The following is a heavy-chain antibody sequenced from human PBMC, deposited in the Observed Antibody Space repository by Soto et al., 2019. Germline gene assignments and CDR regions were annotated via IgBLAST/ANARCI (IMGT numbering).Heavy chain of an antibody. CDR1: GYTFTSYA. J-gene: IGHJ5*02. V-gene: IGHV1-3*01. CDR3: ARTSVTIFGVVITNWFDP. CDR2: INAGNGNT. D-gene: IGHD3-3*01. Sequence: ASAKVSCKASGYTFTSYAMRWVRQAPGQRLEWMGWINAGNGNTKYSQKFQGRVTIARDTSASTAYMELSSLRSEDTALYYCARTSVTIFGVVITNWFDPWGQGTLVTVSS.